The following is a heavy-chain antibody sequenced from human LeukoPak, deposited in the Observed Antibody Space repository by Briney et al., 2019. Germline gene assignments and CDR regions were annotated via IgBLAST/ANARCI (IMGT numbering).Heavy chain of an antibody. CDR2: IKGDESWT. J-gene: IGHJ4*02. Sequence: PGGSLRLSCAASGFTFRSHWMHWVRQAPGKGLVWVSRIKGDESWTNYADSVKGRFTISRDNAKNSLYLQMNSLRAEDTAVYYCARLYSSSSEFVYWGQGTLVTVSS. CDR3: ARLYSSSSEFVY. V-gene: IGHV3-74*01. CDR1: GFTFRSHW. D-gene: IGHD6-6*01.